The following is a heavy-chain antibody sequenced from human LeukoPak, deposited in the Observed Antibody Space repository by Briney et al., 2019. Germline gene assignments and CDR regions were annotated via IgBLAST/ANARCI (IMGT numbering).Heavy chain of an antibody. D-gene: IGHD3-10*01. Sequence: SETLSLTCTVSGGSMSRYYWSWMRQTPGKGLEYIGYIYYSGSTNYNPSLKSRVTISVDTSKNQFSLKLRSVTAADTAVYYCARRGSGSYSPFDYWGQGTLVTVSS. J-gene: IGHJ4*02. CDR3: ARRGSGSYSPFDY. CDR1: GGSMSRYY. CDR2: IYYSGST. V-gene: IGHV4-59*08.